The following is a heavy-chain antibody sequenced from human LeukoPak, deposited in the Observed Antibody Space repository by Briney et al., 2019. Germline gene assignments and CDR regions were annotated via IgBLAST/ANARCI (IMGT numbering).Heavy chain of an antibody. CDR2: IIPIFGTA. J-gene: IGHJ2*01. V-gene: IGHV1-69*01. D-gene: IGHD4-23*01. Sequence: SVKVSCKASGGTFSSYAISWVRQAPGQGREWMEGIIPIFGTANYAQKFQGRVTITADESTSTAYMELSSLRSEDTAVYYCARGMGDGDDYGGNPASAWYFDLWGRGTLVTVSS. CDR3: ARGMGDGDDYGGNPASAWYFDL. CDR1: GGTFSSYA.